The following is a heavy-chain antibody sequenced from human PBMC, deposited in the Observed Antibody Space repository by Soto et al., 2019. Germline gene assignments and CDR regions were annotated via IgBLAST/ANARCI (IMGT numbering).Heavy chain of an antibody. D-gene: IGHD6-19*01. CDR3: ASIKNWLAFDY. CDR1: GDSISNYY. Sequence: QVQLQESGPGLVKPSETLSLTCTVSGDSISNYYWTWIRQPPGKGLEWIGCFYNSGNTNYNPSLKRRVTISVVTCNNQFSLRVNSVTAGDPAVYSCASIKNWLAFDYWGQGALVTVSS. J-gene: IGHJ4*02. V-gene: IGHV4-59*01. CDR2: FYNSGNT.